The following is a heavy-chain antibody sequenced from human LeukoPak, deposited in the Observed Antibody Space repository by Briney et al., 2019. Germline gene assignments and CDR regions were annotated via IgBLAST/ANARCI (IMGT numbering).Heavy chain of an antibody. CDR3: ARRLAAAGTGYFDY. CDR1: GYTFTSYG. V-gene: IGHV1-18*01. CDR2: ISAYNGNT. D-gene: IGHD6-13*01. Sequence: GASVKVSCKASGYTFTSYGISWVRQAPGQGLEWMGWISAYNGNTNYAQKLQGRVTMTTDTSTGTAYMELRSLRSDDTAVYYCARRLAAAGTGYFDYWGQGTLVTVSS. J-gene: IGHJ4*02.